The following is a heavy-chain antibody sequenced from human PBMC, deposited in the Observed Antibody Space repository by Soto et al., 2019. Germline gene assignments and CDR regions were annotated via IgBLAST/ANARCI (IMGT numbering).Heavy chain of an antibody. V-gene: IGHV4-39*01. CDR2: ISHSGRN. CDR1: GGSISRGPYY. Sequence: QLQLQESGPGLVKPPETLSLTCTVSGGSISRGPYYWGWVRQPPGKGLEWIGTISHSGRNYYNPSLKGQVTISADTSKNQFSLRLTSVTAADTAVYFCARLGSSGWYQGSYFDYWGQGTLVTVSS. J-gene: IGHJ4*02. D-gene: IGHD6-19*01. CDR3: ARLGSSGWYQGSYFDY.